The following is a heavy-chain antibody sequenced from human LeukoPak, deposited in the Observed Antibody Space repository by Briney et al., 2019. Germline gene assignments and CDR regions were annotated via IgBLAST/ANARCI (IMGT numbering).Heavy chain of an antibody. CDR2: IYYSGST. V-gene: IGHV4-39*07. CDR1: GGSISSSSYY. Sequence: SETLSLTCTVSGGSISSSSYYWGWIRQPPGKGLEWIGSIYYSGSTYYNPSLKSRVTISVDTSKNQFSLKLSSVTAADTAVYYCAKAAGPYDSPDYWGQGTLVTVSS. J-gene: IGHJ4*02. D-gene: IGHD3-22*01. CDR3: AKAAGPYDSPDY.